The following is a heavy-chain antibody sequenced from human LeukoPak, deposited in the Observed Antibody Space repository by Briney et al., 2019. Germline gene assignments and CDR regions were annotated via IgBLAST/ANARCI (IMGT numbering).Heavy chain of an antibody. CDR1: GGSISSTSYY. Sequence: SETLSLTCTVSGGSISSTSYYWGWIRQPPGKGLEWIGSIYYGGSTYYNPSLKSRVTISVDTSKNQFSLKLSSVTAADTAVYYCARVGRLALLWFGEYNYMDVWGKGTTVTVSS. V-gene: IGHV4-39*07. J-gene: IGHJ6*03. D-gene: IGHD3-10*01. CDR2: IYYGGST. CDR3: ARVGRLALLWFGEYNYMDV.